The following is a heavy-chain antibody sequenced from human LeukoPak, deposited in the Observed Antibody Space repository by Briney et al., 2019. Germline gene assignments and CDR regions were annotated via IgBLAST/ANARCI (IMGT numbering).Heavy chain of an antibody. CDR1: GGSISSYY. D-gene: IGHD3-22*01. CDR2: INHSGST. Sequence: PSETLSLTCTVSGGSISSYYWSWIRQPPGKGLEWIGEINHSGSTNYNPSLKSRVTISVDTSKNQFSLKLSSVTAADTAVYYCASHGKSDYYDSSGYMSHWFDPWGQGTLVTVSS. J-gene: IGHJ5*02. CDR3: ASHGKSDYYDSSGYMSHWFDP. V-gene: IGHV4-34*01.